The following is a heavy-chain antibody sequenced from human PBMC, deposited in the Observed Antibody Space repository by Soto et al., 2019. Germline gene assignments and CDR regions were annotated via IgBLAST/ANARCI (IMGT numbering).Heavy chain of an antibody. Sequence: PSDTLSLTCTVSGGCISSYYWSWIRQPPGKRLEWIGYIYYSGSTNYDPSLKSRVTISVDTSKNQFSLKLSSVTAADTAVYYCARXRTYCSGGSCYGDAFDIWGQGTMVTVS. D-gene: IGHD2-15*01. CDR1: GGCISSYY. V-gene: IGHV4-59*07. CDR2: IYYSGST. J-gene: IGHJ3*02. CDR3: ARXRTYCSGGSCYGDAFDI.